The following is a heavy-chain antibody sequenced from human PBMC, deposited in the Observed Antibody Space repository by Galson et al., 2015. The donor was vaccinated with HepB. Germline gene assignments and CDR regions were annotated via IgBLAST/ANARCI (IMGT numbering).Heavy chain of an antibody. J-gene: IGHJ4*02. D-gene: IGHD6-19*01. CDR1: GDSVSSNSAA. CDR2: TYYRSKWYN. V-gene: IGHV6-1*01. Sequence: CAISGDSVSSNSAAWNWIRQSPSRGLEWLGRTYYRSKWYNDYAVSVKSRITINPDTSKNQFSLQLNSVTPEDTAVYYCARNQGYGGSGYLSKYYFDYWGQGTLVTVSS. CDR3: ARNQGYGGSGYLSKYYFDY.